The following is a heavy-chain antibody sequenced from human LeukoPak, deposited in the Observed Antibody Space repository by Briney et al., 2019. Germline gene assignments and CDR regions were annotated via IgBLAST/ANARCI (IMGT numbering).Heavy chain of an antibody. V-gene: IGHV3-30*04. Sequence: PGRSLRLSCAASGFTFSSYAMDWVRQAPGKGLEWVAVISYDGSNKYYADSVKGRFTISRDNSKNTLYLQMNSLGAEDTAVYYCAREFSGILDYWGQGTLVTVSS. CDR1: GFTFSSYA. J-gene: IGHJ4*02. CDR3: AREFSGILDY. CDR2: ISYDGSNK.